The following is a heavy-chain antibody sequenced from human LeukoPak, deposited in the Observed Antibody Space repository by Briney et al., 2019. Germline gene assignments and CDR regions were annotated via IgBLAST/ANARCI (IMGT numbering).Heavy chain of an antibody. CDR2: ISYDGSNK. CDR3: ARDCDTSGYYYCGMDV. J-gene: IGHJ6*02. Sequence: GGSLRLSCAASEFTFSSYAMHWVRQAPGKGLEWVAVISYDGSNKYYADSVKGRFTISRDNSKNTLYLQMNSLRTEDTAVYYCARDCDTSGYYYCGMDVWGQGTTVAASS. CDR1: EFTFSSYA. D-gene: IGHD3-22*01. V-gene: IGHV3-30-3*01.